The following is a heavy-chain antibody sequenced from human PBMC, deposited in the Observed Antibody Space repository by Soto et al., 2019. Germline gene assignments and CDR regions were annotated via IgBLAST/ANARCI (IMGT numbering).Heavy chain of an antibody. CDR3: PSSSGIAGHFAL. CDR2: IYHSGST. CDR1: GGSISSGGYS. D-gene: IGHD6-13*01. Sequence: QLQLQESGSGLVKPSQTLSLTCAVSGGSISSGGYSWSWIRQPPGKGLEWIGYIYHSGSTYYNPALKRRATISPARSKHQFSLKLSSVTAADPAVYYCPSSSGIAGHFALWGRGTLVTVSS. J-gene: IGHJ2*01. V-gene: IGHV4-30-2*01.